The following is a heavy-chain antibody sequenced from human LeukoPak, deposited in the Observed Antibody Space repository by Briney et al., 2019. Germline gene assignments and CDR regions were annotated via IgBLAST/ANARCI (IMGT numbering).Heavy chain of an antibody. D-gene: IGHD4-23*01. CDR2: IGVSNSVI. CDR3: ARLRNVGGNPHPFNV. J-gene: IGHJ3*01. Sequence: QAGGSLRLSCAASGFTFNTYSMNWVRRAPGKGLEWVSYIGVSNSVIYYADSVKGRFTISRDNAKSSLYLQMNSVRAEDTAVYYCARLRNVGGNPHPFNVWGQGTTVTVSS. V-gene: IGHV3-48*01. CDR1: GFTFNTYS.